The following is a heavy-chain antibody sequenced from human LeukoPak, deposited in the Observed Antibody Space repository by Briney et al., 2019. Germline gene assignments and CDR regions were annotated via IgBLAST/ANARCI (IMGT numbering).Heavy chain of an antibody. CDR3: ARSDYGGNSFDY. V-gene: IGHV5-51*01. Sequence: GESLKISCKASGYSFTNYWIGWGRQMPGKGLEWIGTIYPGDSDTRYRPSFQGQVTISADKSISTAYLQWRSLKASDTAMYYCARSDYGGNSFDYWGQGTLVTVSS. J-gene: IGHJ4*02. D-gene: IGHD4-23*01. CDR2: IYPGDSDT. CDR1: GYSFTNYW.